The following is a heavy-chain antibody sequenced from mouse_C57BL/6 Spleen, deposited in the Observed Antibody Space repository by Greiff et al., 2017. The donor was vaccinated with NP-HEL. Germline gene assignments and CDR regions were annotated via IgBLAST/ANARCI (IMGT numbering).Heavy chain of an antibody. V-gene: IGHV1-18*01. D-gene: IGHD2-4*01. CDR1: GYTFTDYN. CDR2: INPNNGGT. Sequence: VQLQQSGPELVKPGASVKIPCKASGYTFTDYNMDWVKQSHGKSLEWIGDINPNNGGTIYNQKFKGKATLTVDKSSSTAYMELRSLTSEDTAVYYWARSGDDYDVGETAMDYWGQGTSVTVSS. J-gene: IGHJ4*01. CDR3: ARSGDDYDVGETAMDY.